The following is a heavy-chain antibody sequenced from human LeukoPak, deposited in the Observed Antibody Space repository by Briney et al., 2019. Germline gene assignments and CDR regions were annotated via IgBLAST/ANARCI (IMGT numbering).Heavy chain of an antibody. J-gene: IGHJ4*02. Sequence: PGRSLRLSCAASGFTFSSYGMHWVRQAPGKGLEWVAVISCDGSNKYYADSVKGRFTISRDNSKLYLQMNSLRAEDTAVYYCAKKGYSNGWRDSYYFDCWGQGTLVTVSS. CDR1: GFTFSSYG. CDR2: ISCDGSNK. V-gene: IGHV3-30*18. CDR3: AKKGYSNGWRDSYYFDC. D-gene: IGHD6-19*01.